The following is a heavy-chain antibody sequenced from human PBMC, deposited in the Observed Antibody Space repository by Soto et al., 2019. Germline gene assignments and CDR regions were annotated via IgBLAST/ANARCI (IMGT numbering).Heavy chain of an antibody. CDR2: ISAYNGNT. Sequence: ASVKVSCKASGYTFTSYVISWVLQAPGQGLEWMGWISAYNGNTNYAQKLQGRVTMTTDTSTSTAYMELRSLRSDDTAVYYCSIGVGSWLASAFDIWGTGTMVTV. CDR3: SIGVGSWLASAFDI. J-gene: IGHJ3*02. CDR1: GYTFTSYV. V-gene: IGHV1-18*01. D-gene: IGHD1-26*01.